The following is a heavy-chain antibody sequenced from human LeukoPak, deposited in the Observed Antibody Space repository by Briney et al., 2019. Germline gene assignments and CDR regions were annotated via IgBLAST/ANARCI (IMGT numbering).Heavy chain of an antibody. J-gene: IGHJ4*02. Sequence: ASVKVSCKASGYTFTGYYMHWVRQAPGQGLEWMGWINPNSGGTNYAQKLQGRVTMTTDTSTSTAYMELRSLRSDDTAVYYCARLGGAAAATDYFDYWGQGTLVTVSS. CDR2: INPNSGGT. D-gene: IGHD6-13*01. CDR1: GYTFTGYY. V-gene: IGHV1-2*02. CDR3: ARLGGAAAATDYFDY.